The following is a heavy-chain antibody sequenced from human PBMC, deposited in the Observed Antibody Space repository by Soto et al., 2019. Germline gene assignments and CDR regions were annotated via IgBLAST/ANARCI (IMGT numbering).Heavy chain of an antibody. J-gene: IGHJ1*01. CDR3: AFSYLHYDFWNSFLPGGYFQY. V-gene: IGHV2-5*02. CDR2: NFWDDKK. Sequence: QITLKESGPPLVKPPQTLTFTCSFSGFSLTTRGVGVSWIRQPPGQPLEWLALNFWDDKKFYSPSLLNRLTITKDTSKNQVVLAMTNMDPVDTATSFCAFSYLHYDFWNSFLPGGYFQYWGQGTQVTVSS. D-gene: IGHD3-3*01. CDR1: GFSLTTRGVG.